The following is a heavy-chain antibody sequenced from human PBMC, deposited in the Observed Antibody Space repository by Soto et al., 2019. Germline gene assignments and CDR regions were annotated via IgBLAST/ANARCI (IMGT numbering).Heavy chain of an antibody. CDR1: GGSFSGYY. CDR3: ARGKSGDSYAHYHYYYGMDV. J-gene: IGHJ6*02. D-gene: IGHD5-18*01. V-gene: IGHV4-34*01. Sequence: PSETLSLTCAVYGGSFSGYYWSWIRQPPGKGLEWIGEINHSGSTNYNSSLKSRVTISIDTSKNQFSLKLSSVTAADTAVYHCARGKSGDSYAHYHYYYGMDVWGQGTTVTVSS. CDR2: INHSGST.